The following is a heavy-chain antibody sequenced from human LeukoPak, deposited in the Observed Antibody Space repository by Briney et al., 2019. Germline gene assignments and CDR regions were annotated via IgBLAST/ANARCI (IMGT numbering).Heavy chain of an antibody. CDR1: GGSISSYY. V-gene: IGHV4-59*01. CDR2: IYYSGST. Sequence: SETLSLTCTVSGGSISSYYWSWLRQPPGKGLEWIGYIYYSGSTNYNPSLKSRVTISVDTSKNQFSLKLSSVTAADTAVYYCARAHRGAVAGQFDYWGQGTLVTVSS. J-gene: IGHJ4*02. CDR3: ARAHRGAVAGQFDY. D-gene: IGHD6-19*01.